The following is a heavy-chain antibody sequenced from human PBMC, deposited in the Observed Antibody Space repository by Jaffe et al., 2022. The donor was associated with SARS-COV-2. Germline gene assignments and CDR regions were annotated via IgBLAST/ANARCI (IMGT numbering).Heavy chain of an antibody. Sequence: QITLKESGPTLVKPTQTLTLTCTFSGFSVSTSGVGVGWIRQPPGKALEWLALIYWDDDKRYSPSLKSRLTITKDTSKNQVVLTMTNMDPVDTGTFYCAHCRRDGPVTQYYFDYWGQGTLATVSS. CDR3: AHCRRDGPVTQYYFDY. V-gene: IGHV2-5*02. CDR1: GFSVSTSGVG. CDR2: IYWDDDK. J-gene: IGHJ4*02. D-gene: IGHD3-9*01.